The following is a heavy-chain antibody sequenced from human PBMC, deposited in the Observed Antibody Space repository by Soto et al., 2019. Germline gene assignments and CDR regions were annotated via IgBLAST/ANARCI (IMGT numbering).Heavy chain of an antibody. D-gene: IGHD2-2*02. CDR3: ARMALYQYYYYGMDV. CDR2: IYPGDSDT. CDR1: GYSFTSYW. J-gene: IGHJ6*02. V-gene: IGHV5-51*01. Sequence: PGESLKISCKGSGYSFTSYWIGWVRQMPGKGLEWMGIIYPGDSDTRYSPSFQGQVTISADKSISTAYLQWSSLKASDTAMYYCARMALYQYYYYGMDVWGQGTTVTVSS.